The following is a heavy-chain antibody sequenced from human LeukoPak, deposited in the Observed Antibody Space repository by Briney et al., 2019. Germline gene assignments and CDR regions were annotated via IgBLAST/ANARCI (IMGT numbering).Heavy chain of an antibody. Sequence: SETLSLTCTVSGGSISSSSYYWGWIRQPPGKGLEWIGSIYYSGSTYYNPSLKSRVTISVDTSKNQFSLKLSSVTAADTAVYYCARGGAAGMRLWFGPRDYNWFDPWGQGTLVTVSS. CDR1: GGSISSSSYY. J-gene: IGHJ5*02. CDR2: IYYSGST. D-gene: IGHD3-10*01. V-gene: IGHV4-39*07. CDR3: ARGGAAGMRLWFGPRDYNWFDP.